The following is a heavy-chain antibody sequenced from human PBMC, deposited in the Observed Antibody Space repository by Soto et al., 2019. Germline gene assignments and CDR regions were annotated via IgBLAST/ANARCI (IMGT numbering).Heavy chain of an antibody. V-gene: IGHV3-23*01. CDR2: ISGSGGST. CDR1: GFTFSSYA. J-gene: IGHJ4*02. CDR3: ANFPLTMGYCSGGSCYPFDY. Sequence: GGSLRLSCAASGFTFSSYAMSWVRQAPGKGLEWVSAISGSGGSTYYADSVKGRFTISRDNSKNTLYLQMNSLRAEDTAVYYCANFPLTMGYCSGGSCYPFDYWGQGTLVTVSS. D-gene: IGHD2-15*01.